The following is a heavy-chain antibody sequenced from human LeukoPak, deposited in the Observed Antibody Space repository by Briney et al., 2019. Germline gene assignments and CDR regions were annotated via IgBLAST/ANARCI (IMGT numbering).Heavy chain of an antibody. CDR2: ISAYNRNT. Sequence: ASVKVSCKTSGYTFTDYYMHWVRQAPGQGLEWMGWISAYNRNTNYAQKFQGRVTMTTDTSTSTAYMELRSLRSDDTAVYYCAGVADYGDYGWFDPWGQGTLVTVSS. J-gene: IGHJ5*02. CDR3: AGVADYGDYGWFDP. D-gene: IGHD4-17*01. V-gene: IGHV1-18*04. CDR1: GYTFTDYY.